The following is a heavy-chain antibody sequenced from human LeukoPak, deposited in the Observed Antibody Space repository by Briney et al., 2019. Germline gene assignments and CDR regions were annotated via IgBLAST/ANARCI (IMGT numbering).Heavy chain of an antibody. J-gene: IGHJ5*02. CDR3: ARVTGTTSVVMDS. Sequence: QTGGSLRLSCAAPGFPFGGYSMNWVRQAPGKGLEWVSYISGSSLTIYYADSVKGRFTVSRDNAKDSLFLQMNRLRAEDTAVYYCARVTGTTSVVMDSWGQGTLVTVSS. CDR1: GFPFGGYS. CDR2: ISGSSLTI. V-gene: IGHV3-48*01. D-gene: IGHD1-7*01.